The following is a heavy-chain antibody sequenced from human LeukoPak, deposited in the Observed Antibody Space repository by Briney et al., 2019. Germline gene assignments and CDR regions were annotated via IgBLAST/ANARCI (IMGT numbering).Heavy chain of an antibody. CDR1: GFTFSSYW. V-gene: IGHV3-7*01. Sequence: PRGSLRLSCAASGFTFSSYWMSWVRQAPGKGLEWVANIKQDGSEKYYVDSVKGRFTISRDNAKNSLYLQMNSLRAEDTAVYYCATPIVGATTLKVAFDIWGQGTMVTVSS. CDR2: IKQDGSEK. CDR3: ATPIVGATTLKVAFDI. D-gene: IGHD1-26*01. J-gene: IGHJ3*02.